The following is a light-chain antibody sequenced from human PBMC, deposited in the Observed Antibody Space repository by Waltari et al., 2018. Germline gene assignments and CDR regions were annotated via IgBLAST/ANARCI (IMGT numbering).Light chain of an antibody. J-gene: IGLJ1*01. CDR1: KVGDTS. V-gene: IGLV3-1*01. Sequence: SFDLTQPPSVSVSPGQTASITCSGDKVGDTSACWYHQKPGQSPVLVIYQDTKRPSAIPWPFSGSKAGNTATLTISGTQAVDEADYYCQAWDSSTYVFGTGTKVTVL. CDR2: QDT. CDR3: QAWDSSTYV.